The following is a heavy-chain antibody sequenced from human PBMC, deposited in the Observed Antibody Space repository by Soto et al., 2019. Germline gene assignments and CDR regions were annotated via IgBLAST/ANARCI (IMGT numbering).Heavy chain of an antibody. Sequence: SETLSLTRTVSGGSISSYYWSWIRQPPGKGLEWIGYIYYSGSTNYNPSLKSRVTISVDTSKNQFSLKLSSVTAADTAVYYCARGIAARLIGSYYYMDVWGKGTTVTVSS. CDR1: GGSISSYY. V-gene: IGHV4-59*01. D-gene: IGHD6-6*01. J-gene: IGHJ6*03. CDR3: ARGIAARLIGSYYYMDV. CDR2: IYYSGST.